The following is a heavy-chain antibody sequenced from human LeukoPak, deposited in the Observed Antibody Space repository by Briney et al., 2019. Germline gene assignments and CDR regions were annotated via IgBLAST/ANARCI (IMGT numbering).Heavy chain of an antibody. D-gene: IGHD2-2*01. V-gene: IGHV4-38-2*01. CDR1: GYSISSGYY. J-gene: IGHJ6*04. CDR3: AGGSRWGNQLLPDV. Sequence: SETLSLTCAVSGYSISSGYYWGWIRQPPGKGLEWIGSIYHSGSTYYNPSLKSRVTISVDTSKNQFSLKLSSVTAADTAVYYCAGGSRWGNQLLPDVWGKGTTVTVSS. CDR2: IYHSGST.